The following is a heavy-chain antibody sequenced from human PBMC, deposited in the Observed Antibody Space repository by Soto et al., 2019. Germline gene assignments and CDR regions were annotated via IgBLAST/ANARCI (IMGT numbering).Heavy chain of an antibody. Sequence: QVQLQQWGAGLLKPSETLSLTCAVYGGSFSGYYWSWIRQPPGKGLEWIGEINHSGSTNYNPSLKSRVTISVDTSKNQFSLKLSSVTAADTAVYYCARGQTPRRGYSYGQHFYYYYYYMDVWGKGTTVTVSS. J-gene: IGHJ6*03. V-gene: IGHV4-34*01. CDR2: INHSGST. CDR3: ARGQTPRRGYSYGQHFYYYYYYMDV. CDR1: GGSFSGYY. D-gene: IGHD5-18*01.